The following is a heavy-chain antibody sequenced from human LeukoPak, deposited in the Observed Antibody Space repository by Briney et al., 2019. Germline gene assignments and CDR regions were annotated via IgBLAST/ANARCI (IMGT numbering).Heavy chain of an antibody. J-gene: IGHJ4*02. D-gene: IGHD5-18*01. V-gene: IGHV4-34*01. CDR2: INHSGST. CDR3: ARVGVLDTAMPIYYFDY. Sequence: SETLSLTCAVYGVSFNSYYWTWIRQPPGKGLEWIGEINHSGSTNYNPSLKSRVTISVDTSKNQFSLKLSSVTAADTAVYYCARVGVLDTAMPIYYFDYWGQGTLVTVSS. CDR1: GVSFNSYY.